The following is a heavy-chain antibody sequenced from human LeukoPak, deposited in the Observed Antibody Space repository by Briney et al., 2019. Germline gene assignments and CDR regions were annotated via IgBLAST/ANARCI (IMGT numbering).Heavy chain of an antibody. D-gene: IGHD2-2*01. CDR3: ARWGLVAPGTYYYYYMDV. J-gene: IGHJ6*03. CDR1: GYTFTGYY. Sequence: ASVTVSCKASGYTFTGYYMHWVRQAPGQGLEWMGWINPYSGGTHYAQNLQDRLTMTTDTSTSMAFMELRSLRPDDTAVYFCARWGLVAPGTYYYYYMDVWGRGTTVTVSS. CDR2: INPYSGGT. V-gene: IGHV1-2*02.